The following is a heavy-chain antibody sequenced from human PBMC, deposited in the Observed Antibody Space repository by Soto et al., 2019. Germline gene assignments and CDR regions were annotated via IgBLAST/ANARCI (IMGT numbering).Heavy chain of an antibody. V-gene: IGHV3-30*03. D-gene: IGHD6-6*01. CDR1: GFTFSTYG. CDR2: ISYDGSNK. CDR3: ARDRWAARPGAKYYYYYYMDV. J-gene: IGHJ6*03. Sequence: GGSLRLSCAASGFTFSTYGMYWVRQAPGKGLEWVTVISYDGSNKYYADSVKGRFTISRDNSKNTLYLQMNSLRAEDAAVYYCARDRWAARPGAKYYYYYYMDVWGTGTTVTVSS.